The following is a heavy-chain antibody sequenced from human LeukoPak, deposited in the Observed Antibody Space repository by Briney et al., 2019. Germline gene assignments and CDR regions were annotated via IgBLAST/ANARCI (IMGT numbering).Heavy chain of an antibody. CDR2: IXXSSSYI. J-gene: IGHJ4*02. V-gene: IGHV3-21*01. CDR3: ARDLYDYGDYVGY. CDR1: GFTFSXYS. Sequence: GGSLRLSCAASGFTFSXYSMNWVRQAPGKGLXXXSSIXXSSSYIXXXXXXXGXFAISRDNAKNSLYLQMNSLRAEDTAVYYCARDLYDYGDYVGYWGQGTLVTVSS. D-gene: IGHD4-17*01.